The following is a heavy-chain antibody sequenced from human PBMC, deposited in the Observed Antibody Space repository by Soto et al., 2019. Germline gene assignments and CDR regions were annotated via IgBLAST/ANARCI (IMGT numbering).Heavy chain of an antibody. D-gene: IGHD3-16*01. CDR3: ARTGTFRDYYYGMDV. CDR2: ISSSSSYI. CDR1: GFTFSSYS. Sequence: PGGSLRLSCAASGFTFSSYSMNWVRQAPGKGLEWVSSISSSSSYIYYADSVKGRFTISRDNAKNSLYLQMNSLRAEDTAVYYCARTGTFRDYYYGMDVWGQGTTVTVSS. J-gene: IGHJ6*02. V-gene: IGHV3-21*01.